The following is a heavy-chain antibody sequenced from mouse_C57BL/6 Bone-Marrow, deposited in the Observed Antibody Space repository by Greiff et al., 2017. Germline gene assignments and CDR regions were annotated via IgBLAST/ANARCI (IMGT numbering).Heavy chain of an antibody. D-gene: IGHD2-3*01. CDR1: GYTFTSYW. CDR2: IYPGSGST. Sequence: QVQLQQPGAELVKPGASVKMSCKASGYTFTSYWITWVKQRPGQGLEWIGDIYPGSGSTNYNEKFKSKATLTVDTSSSTAYMQLSILTCEDSAVYYCAPMISYYFDYWGQGTSLTVSA. J-gene: IGHJ2*03. CDR3: APMISYYFDY. V-gene: IGHV1-55*01.